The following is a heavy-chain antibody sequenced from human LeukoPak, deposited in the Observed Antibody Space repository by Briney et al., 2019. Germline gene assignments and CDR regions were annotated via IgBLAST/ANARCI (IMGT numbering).Heavy chain of an antibody. V-gene: IGHV4-34*01. J-gene: IGHJ5*02. CDR2: INHSGCT. D-gene: IGHD6-13*01. CDR1: GGSFSGYY. CDR3: ARGRISSSWYRNWFDP. Sequence: SETLSLTCAVYGGSFSGYYWSWIRQPPGKGLEWIGEINHSGCTNYNPSLKSRVTISVDTSKNQFSLKLSSVTAADTAVYYCARGRISSSWYRNWFDPWGQGTLVTVSS.